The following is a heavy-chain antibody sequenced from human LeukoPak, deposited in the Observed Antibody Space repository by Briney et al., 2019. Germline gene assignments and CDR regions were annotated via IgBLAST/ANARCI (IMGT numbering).Heavy chain of an antibody. CDR3: ARVHIVVVTAYGIDY. CDR1: GFTFSSYS. D-gene: IGHD2-21*02. J-gene: IGHJ4*02. Sequence: GGSLRLSCAASGFTFSSYSMNWVRQAPGKGLEWVSYISSSSSTIYYADSVKGRFTISRDNAKNSLYLQMNSLRAEDTAVYYCARVHIVVVTAYGIDYWGQGTLVTVSS. CDR2: ISSSSSTI. V-gene: IGHV3-48*04.